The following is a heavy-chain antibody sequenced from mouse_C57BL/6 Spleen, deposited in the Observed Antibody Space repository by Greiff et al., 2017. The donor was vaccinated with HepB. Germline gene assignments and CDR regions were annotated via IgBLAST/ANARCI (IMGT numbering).Heavy chain of an antibody. V-gene: IGHV1-64*01. CDR2: IHPNSGST. Sequence: QVQLQQPGAELVKPGASVKLSCKASGYTFTSYWMHWVKQRPGQGLEWIGMIHPNSGSTNYNEKFKSKATLTVDKSSSTAYMQLSSLTSEDSAVYYCARGDDYDLRYFDVWGTGTTVTVSS. J-gene: IGHJ1*03. D-gene: IGHD2-4*01. CDR3: ARGDDYDLRYFDV. CDR1: GYTFTSYW.